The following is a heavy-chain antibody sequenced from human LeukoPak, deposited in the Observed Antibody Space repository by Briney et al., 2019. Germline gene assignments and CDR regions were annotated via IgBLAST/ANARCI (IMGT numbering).Heavy chain of an antibody. J-gene: IGHJ5*02. CDR3: ARGGGQLLWFGELLET. CDR2: IYYSGST. V-gene: IGHV4-59*12. CDR1: GGSISSYY. Sequence: PSETLSLTCTVSGGSISSYYWSWIRQPPGKGLEWIGYIYYSGSTNYNPSLKSRVTISVDTSKNQFSLKLNSMTAADTAVYYCARGGGQLLWFGELLETWGQGTLVTVSS. D-gene: IGHD3-10*01.